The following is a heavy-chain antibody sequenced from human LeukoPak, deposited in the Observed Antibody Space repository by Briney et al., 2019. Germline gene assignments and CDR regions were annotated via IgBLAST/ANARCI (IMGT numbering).Heavy chain of an antibody. D-gene: IGHD6-13*01. Sequence: GGSLRLSCAASGFTISSNYMSWVRQAPGKGLEWVSVIYSGGSTYYAGSVKGRFTISRDNSKNTLYLQMNSLRAEDTAVYYCARNRGYSSRFYPWYFDLWGRGTLVTVSS. CDR3: ARNRGYSSRFYPWYFDL. CDR2: IYSGGST. CDR1: GFTISSNY. J-gene: IGHJ2*01. V-gene: IGHV3-66*02.